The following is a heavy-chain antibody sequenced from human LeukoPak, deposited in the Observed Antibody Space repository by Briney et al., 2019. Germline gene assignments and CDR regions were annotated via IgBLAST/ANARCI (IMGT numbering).Heavy chain of an antibody. CDR3: ARIGDYYDSSGYYYIGGTFDY. D-gene: IGHD3-22*01. J-gene: IGHJ4*02. V-gene: IGHV4-59*01. CDR1: GGSISSYY. CDR2: IYYSGST. Sequence: SETLSLTCTVSGGSISSYYWSWIRQPPGQGLEWIGYIYYSGSTNYNPSLKSRVTISVDTSKNQFSLKLSSVTAADTAVYYCARIGDYYDSSGYYYIGGTFDYWGQGALVTVSS.